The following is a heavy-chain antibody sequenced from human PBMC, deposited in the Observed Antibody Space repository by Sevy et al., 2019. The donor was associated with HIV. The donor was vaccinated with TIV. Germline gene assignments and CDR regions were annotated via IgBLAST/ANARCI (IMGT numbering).Heavy chain of an antibody. J-gene: IGHJ6*02. Sequence: ASLKVSCKASGYTFSRYGISWVRQAPGQGLEWMGWISDYNGYTNYAHKFQGRVTMSTETSTRTAYMELRSLRSDDTAVYFCAREGYYYRSGTYRPPNYYGMDVWGQGTAVTVSS. D-gene: IGHD3-10*01. CDR2: ISDYNGYT. V-gene: IGHV1-18*01. CDR1: GYTFSRYG. CDR3: AREGYYYRSGTYRPPNYYGMDV.